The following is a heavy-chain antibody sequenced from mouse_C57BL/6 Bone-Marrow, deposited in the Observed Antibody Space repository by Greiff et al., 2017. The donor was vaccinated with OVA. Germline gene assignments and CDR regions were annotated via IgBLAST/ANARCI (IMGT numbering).Heavy chain of an antibody. CDR1: GYAFSSSW. CDR2: IYPGDGDT. Sequence: QVQLQQSGPELVKPGASVKISCKASGYAFSSSWMNWVKQRPGKGLEWIGRIYPGDGDTNYNGKFKGKATLTADKSSSTAYMQLSSLTSEDSAVYFCARLKAFDYWGQGTTLTVSS. CDR3: ARLKAFDY. V-gene: IGHV1-82*01. J-gene: IGHJ2*01. D-gene: IGHD3-2*02.